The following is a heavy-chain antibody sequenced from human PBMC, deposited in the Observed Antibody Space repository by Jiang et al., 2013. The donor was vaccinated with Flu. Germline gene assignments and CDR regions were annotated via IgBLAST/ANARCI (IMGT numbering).Heavy chain of an antibody. CDR2: IYYSGST. CDR3: ARHDHGISQYSGYDNTPFDY. CDR1: GGSISSSSYY. J-gene: IGHJ4*02. Sequence: GSGLVKPSETLSLTCTVSGGSISSSSYYWGWIRQPPGKGLEWIGSIYYSGSTYYNPSLKSRVTISVDTSKNQFSLKLSSVTAADTAVYYCARHDHGISQYSGYDNTPFDYWGQGTLVTVSS. D-gene: IGHD5-12*01. V-gene: IGHV4-39*01.